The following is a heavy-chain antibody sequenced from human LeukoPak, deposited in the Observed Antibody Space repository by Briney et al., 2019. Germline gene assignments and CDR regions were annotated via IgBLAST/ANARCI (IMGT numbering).Heavy chain of an antibody. CDR2: TNQEGSEK. CDR1: GFSLSNFW. J-gene: IGHJ4*02. D-gene: IGHD5-12*01. Sequence: GSLRLSCAASGFSLSNFWMSWVRQAPGKGLEWVANTNQEGSEKYYVDSVKGRFTISKDNAKNSLYLQMNSLRDEDTAVYYCARDPKWLDYWGQGTLVTVSS. V-gene: IGHV3-7*01. CDR3: ARDPKWLDY.